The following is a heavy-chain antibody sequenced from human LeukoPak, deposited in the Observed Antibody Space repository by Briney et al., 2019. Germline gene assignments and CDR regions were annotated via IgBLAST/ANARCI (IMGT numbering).Heavy chain of an antibody. CDR2: FSGSGGST. J-gene: IGHJ4*02. Sequence: GGSLRLPCAASGFPFSSYAMSWVPQAPGKGLEWVSAFSGSGGSTYYADSVKGRFTISRDNSKNTLYLQMNSLRAEDTAVYYCARPPPTYYYDSSGYWGFDYWGQGTLVTVSS. CDR1: GFPFSSYA. D-gene: IGHD3-22*01. V-gene: IGHV3-23*01. CDR3: ARPPPTYYYDSSGYWGFDY.